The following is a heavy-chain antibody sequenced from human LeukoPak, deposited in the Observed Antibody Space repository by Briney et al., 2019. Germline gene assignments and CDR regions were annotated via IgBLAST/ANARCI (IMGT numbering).Heavy chain of an antibody. CDR1: GFTFSSYS. V-gene: IGHV3-48*01. D-gene: IGHD3-3*02. J-gene: IGHJ3*02. CDR2: IDTSSSTI. Sequence: GGSLRLSCVASGFTFSSYSMSWVRQAPGKGLEWVSYIDTSSSTIYYADSVKGRFTISRDNAKNSLYLQMNSLRVEDTAVYYCARDFSPDAFDIWGQGTRVTAFS. CDR3: ARDFSPDAFDI.